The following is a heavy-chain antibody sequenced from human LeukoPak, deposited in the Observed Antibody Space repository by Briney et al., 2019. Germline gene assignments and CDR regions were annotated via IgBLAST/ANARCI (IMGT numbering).Heavy chain of an antibody. CDR1: GGSISSGDYY. CDR2: IYYSGST. CDR3: ARGRTTRASGFDP. D-gene: IGHD1-7*01. J-gene: IGHJ5*02. V-gene: IGHV4-30-4*08. Sequence: SQTLSLTCTVSGGSISSGDYYWSWIRQPPGKGLEWIGYIYYSGSTYYNPSLKSRVTISVDTSKNQSSLKLSSVTAADTAVYYCARGRTTRASGFDPWGQGTLVTVSS.